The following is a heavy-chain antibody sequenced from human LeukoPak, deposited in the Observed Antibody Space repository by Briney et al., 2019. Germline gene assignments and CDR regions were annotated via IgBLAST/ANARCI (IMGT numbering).Heavy chain of an antibody. V-gene: IGHV1-18*01. CDR3: ARDPAYYDILTGYYTSLYYFDY. Sequence: ASVKVSCKASGYTFTSYGISWVRQAPGQGLEWMGWISAYNGSTNYAQKLQGRVTMTTDTSTSTAYMELRSLRSDDTAVYYCARDPAYYDILTGYYTSLYYFDYWGQGTLVTVSS. J-gene: IGHJ4*02. D-gene: IGHD3-9*01. CDR2: ISAYNGST. CDR1: GYTFTSYG.